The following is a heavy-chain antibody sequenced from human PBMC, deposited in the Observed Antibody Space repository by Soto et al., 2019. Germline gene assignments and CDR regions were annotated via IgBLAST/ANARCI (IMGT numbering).Heavy chain of an antibody. CDR2: ISYDGSNK. Sequence: GGSLRLSCAASGFTFSSYAMHWVRQAPGKGLEWVAVISYDGSNKYYADSVKGRFTISRDNSKNTLYLQMNSLRAEDTAVYYCARGGDIVVVPAAYYYYYYMDVWGKGTTVTVSS. V-gene: IGHV3-30*04. J-gene: IGHJ6*03. CDR3: ARGGDIVVVPAAYYYYYYMDV. D-gene: IGHD2-2*01. CDR1: GFTFSSYA.